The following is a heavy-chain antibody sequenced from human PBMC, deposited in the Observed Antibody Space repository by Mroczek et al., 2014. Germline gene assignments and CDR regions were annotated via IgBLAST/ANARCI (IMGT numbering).Heavy chain of an antibody. CDR1: GYTFTGYY. CDR3: ATPQEYSSSSVPFDY. J-gene: IGHJ4*02. Sequence: QVQLVQSGAEVKKPGASVKVSCKASGYTFTGYYMHWVRQAPGQGLEWMGWINPNSGGTNYAQKFQGRVTMTRDTSISTAYMELSRLRSDDTAVYYCATPQEYSSSSVPFDYWGQGTLVTVSS. CDR2: INPNSGGT. D-gene: IGHD6-6*01. V-gene: IGHV1-2*02.